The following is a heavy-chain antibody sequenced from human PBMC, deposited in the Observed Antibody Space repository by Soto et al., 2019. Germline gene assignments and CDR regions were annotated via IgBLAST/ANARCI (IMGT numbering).Heavy chain of an antibody. CDR1: QFSFSSYW. CDR3: VREPWGFSGTWYDY. J-gene: IGHJ4*02. V-gene: IGHV3-74*01. Sequence: ASLRLSCAASQFSFSSYWMHWVRQVPGKGPAWVSRINHDGSETEYADSVKGRFTISRDNTNNTLYLQMNSLRVEDTAMYYCVREPWGFSGTWYDYWGQGTLVTVSS. D-gene: IGHD6-13*01. CDR2: INHDGSET.